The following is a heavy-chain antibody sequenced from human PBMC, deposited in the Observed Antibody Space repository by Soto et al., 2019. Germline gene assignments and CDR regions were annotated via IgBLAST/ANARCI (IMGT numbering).Heavy chain of an antibody. J-gene: IGHJ6*03. CDR2: TYYRSRWYN. CDR3: AGTTSLQSYYMEV. CDR1: GDSVSSNSAA. V-gene: IGHV6-1*01. Sequence: SQTLSLTCAISGDSVSSNSAAWNWIRQSPSGGLEWLGRTYYRSRWYNDYAVSVRSRITINPDTSKNQFSLHLNSVTPEDTAVYYCAGTTSLQSYYMEVWGKGTTVTVSS. D-gene: IGHD1-7*01.